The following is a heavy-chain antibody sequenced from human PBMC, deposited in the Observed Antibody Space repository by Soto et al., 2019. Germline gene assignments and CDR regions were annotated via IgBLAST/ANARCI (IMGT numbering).Heavy chain of an antibody. J-gene: IGHJ5*02. CDR1: GGSISSNY. CDR3: AGGRIWFDP. Sequence: PSETLSLTCTVSGGSISSNYWTWIRQPPGKGLEWIGYIYYSGSTNYKSSLKSRVTISVDTSKNQFSLKLSPVTAADTAVYYCAGGRIWFDPWGQGTLVTVSS. CDR2: IYYSGST. V-gene: IGHV4-59*01.